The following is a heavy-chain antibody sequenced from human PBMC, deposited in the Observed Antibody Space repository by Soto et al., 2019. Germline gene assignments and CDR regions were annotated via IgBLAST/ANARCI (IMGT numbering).Heavy chain of an antibody. J-gene: IGHJ3*02. CDR2: ISYDGSNK. CDR1: GFPFSSYG. D-gene: IGHD6-6*01. V-gene: IGHV3-30*18. Sequence: QVQLVESGGGVVQPGRSLRLSCAASGFPFSSYGMNGVRQAPGKGLEWGAVISYDGSNKYNADSVKGRFTISRDNSKNTLYLQMNSLRAEDTAVYYCAKLYSSSSGIWGQGTMVTVSS. CDR3: AKLYSSSSGI.